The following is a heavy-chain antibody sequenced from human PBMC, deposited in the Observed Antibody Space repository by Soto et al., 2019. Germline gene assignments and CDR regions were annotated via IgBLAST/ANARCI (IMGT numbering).Heavy chain of an antibody. CDR2: IYYSGST. D-gene: IGHD1-1*01. CDR1: GGSISSYY. Sequence: SETLSLTCTVSGGSISSYYWSWIRQPPGKGLEWIGYIYYSGSTNYNPSLKSRVTISVDTSKNQFSLKLSSVTAADTAEYYCARLGTPSSGHDHWGQGTLVTVS. J-gene: IGHJ4*02. CDR3: ARLGTPSSGHDH. V-gene: IGHV4-59*08.